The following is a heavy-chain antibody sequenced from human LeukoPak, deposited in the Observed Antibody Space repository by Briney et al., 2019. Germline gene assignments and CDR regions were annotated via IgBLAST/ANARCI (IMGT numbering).Heavy chain of an antibody. CDR2: ISAGGSSI. CDR1: GFTLSTYE. CDR3: ARGGNYGYLWNAFDI. Sequence: SGGSLRLSCTASGFTLSTYEMNWVRQAPGKGLEWVSYISAGGSSIYYADSVKGRFTISRDNAKNSLYLQMNSLRAEDTTVYYCARGGNYGYLWNAFDIWGQGTMVTVSS. J-gene: IGHJ3*02. V-gene: IGHV3-48*03. D-gene: IGHD5-18*01.